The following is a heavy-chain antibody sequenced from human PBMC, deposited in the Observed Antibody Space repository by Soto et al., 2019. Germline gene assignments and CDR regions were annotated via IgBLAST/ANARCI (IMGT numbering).Heavy chain of an antibody. CDR1: GLTVSHNY. V-gene: IGHV3-53*01. CDR3: VRGVDDEDGAAAPWFFFEN. Sequence: GGSLRLSCVASGLTVSHNYMAWVRQAPEMGLEWVSILYAEGTTYYADSVKGRFTISRDSSKNTLFLQMDSLRAEDTAVYYCVRGVDDEDGAAAPWFFFENWGQGNPVTGAS. CDR2: LYAEGTT. J-gene: IGHJ4*02. D-gene: IGHD6-25*01.